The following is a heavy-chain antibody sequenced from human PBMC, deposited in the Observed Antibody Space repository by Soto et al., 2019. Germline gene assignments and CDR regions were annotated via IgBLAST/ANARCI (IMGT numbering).Heavy chain of an antibody. CDR1: GYTFTSYG. J-gene: IGHJ6*02. V-gene: IGHV1-18*01. CDR3: ARNTAFGVVITDGMDV. Sequence: QVQLVQSGAEVKKPGASVKVSCKASGYTFTSYGISWVRQAPGQGLEWMGWIIAYNGNTNYAQMLQGRVTMTTVTPTSTAYMELRSLRSDDTAVYYCARNTAFGVVITDGMDVWGQETTVTVS. D-gene: IGHD3-3*01. CDR2: IIAYNGNT.